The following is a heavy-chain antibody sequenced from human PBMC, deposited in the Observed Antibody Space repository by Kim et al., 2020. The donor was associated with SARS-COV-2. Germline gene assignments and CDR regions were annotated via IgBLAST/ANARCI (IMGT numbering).Heavy chain of an antibody. CDR1: GGSISSSSYY. V-gene: IGHV4-39*07. Sequence: SETLSLTCTVSGGSISSSSYYWGWIRQPPGKGLEWIGSIYYSGSTYYNPSLKSRVTISVDTSKNQFSLKLSSVTAADTAVYYCARDGISGDYVYWFDPWGQGTLVTVSS. D-gene: IGHD4-17*01. CDR2: IYYSGST. CDR3: ARDGISGDYVYWFDP. J-gene: IGHJ5*02.